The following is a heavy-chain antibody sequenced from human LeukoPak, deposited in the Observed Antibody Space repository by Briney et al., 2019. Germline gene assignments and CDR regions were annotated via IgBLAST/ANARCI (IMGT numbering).Heavy chain of an antibody. J-gene: IGHJ4*02. CDR2: ISGSGGST. CDR1: GFTFSSYA. Sequence: SGGSLRLSCAASGFTFSSYAMSWVRQAPGKGLEWVSAISGSGGSTYYADSVKGRFTISRDNSKNTLYLQMNSLRAEDTAAYYCAKARIWFRESPDYWGQGTLVTVSS. V-gene: IGHV3-23*01. CDR3: AKARIWFRESPDY. D-gene: IGHD3-10*01.